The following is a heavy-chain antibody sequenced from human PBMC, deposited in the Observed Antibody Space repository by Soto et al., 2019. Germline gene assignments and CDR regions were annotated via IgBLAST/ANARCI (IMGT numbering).Heavy chain of an antibody. CDR1: GDSISSGGPY. D-gene: IGHD6-13*01. Sequence: TSETLSLTCTVSGDSISSGGPYWGWIRQHPGKGLEWIGYIYDSGNTYYNPSLKSQFSISVDRSKNQFSLKLSSVTAADTAVYYCARGQGAAAGHSNFDYWGQGALVTVSS. J-gene: IGHJ4*02. CDR3: ARGQGAAAGHSNFDY. V-gene: IGHV4-30-2*01. CDR2: IYDSGNT.